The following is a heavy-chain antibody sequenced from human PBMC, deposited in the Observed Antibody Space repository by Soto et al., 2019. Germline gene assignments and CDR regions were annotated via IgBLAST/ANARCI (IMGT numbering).Heavy chain of an antibody. D-gene: IGHD2-8*01. Sequence: GASVKVSCKAAGYTFTGYYMHWVRQAPGQGLEWMGWINPNSGGTNCAQKFQGWVTMTRDTSISTAYMELSRLRSDDTAVYYCARGGYCTNGVCSEGMDVWGQGTTVTVSS. CDR1: GYTFTGYY. V-gene: IGHV1-2*04. CDR2: INPNSGGT. J-gene: IGHJ6*02. CDR3: ARGGYCTNGVCSEGMDV.